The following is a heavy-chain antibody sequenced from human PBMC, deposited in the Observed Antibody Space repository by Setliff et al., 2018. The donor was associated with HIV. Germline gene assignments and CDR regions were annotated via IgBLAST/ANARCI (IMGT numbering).Heavy chain of an antibody. Sequence: NLRETLSLTCTVSGYSISSGYYWGWIRQPPGKGLEWIGSIYHSGSTYYNPSLKSRVTISVDTSKNQFSLKLSSVTAADTAVYYCARESSSGWYNYFDYWGQGTLVTVS. CDR1: GYSISSGYY. V-gene: IGHV4-38-2*02. J-gene: IGHJ4*02. CDR2: IYHSGST. D-gene: IGHD6-19*01. CDR3: ARESSSGWYNYFDY.